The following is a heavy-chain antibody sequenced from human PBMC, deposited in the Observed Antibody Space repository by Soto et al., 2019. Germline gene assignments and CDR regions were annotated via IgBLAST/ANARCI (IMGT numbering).Heavy chain of an antibody. J-gene: IGHJ6*02. Sequence: QVQLVESGGGVVQPGRSLRLSCAASGFTFSSYGMHWVRQAPGKGLEWVAVISYDGSNKYDADSVKGRFTISRDNSKNTRYLQMNSVRAEDTAVYYCAKMGYYYDSSGYYGAQTDYGMDVWGQGTPVTVSS. CDR2: ISYDGSNK. D-gene: IGHD3-22*01. CDR3: AKMGYYYDSSGYYGAQTDYGMDV. V-gene: IGHV3-30*18. CDR1: GFTFSSYG.